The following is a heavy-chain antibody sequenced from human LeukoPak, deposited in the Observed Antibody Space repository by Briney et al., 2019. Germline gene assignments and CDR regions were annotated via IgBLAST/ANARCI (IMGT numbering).Heavy chain of an antibody. Sequence: GGSPRLSCAASKFTFNNFAMHWVRQAPGKGLEWVSIISSDGSNKYYADSVKGRFTISRDNSKNTLYLQMNTLRAEDTAVYFCAREEHYRRYFALWGRGTLVTVSS. CDR3: AREEHYRRYFAL. CDR1: KFTFNNFA. J-gene: IGHJ2*01. V-gene: IGHV3-30*14. CDR2: ISSDGSNK. D-gene: IGHD3-16*02.